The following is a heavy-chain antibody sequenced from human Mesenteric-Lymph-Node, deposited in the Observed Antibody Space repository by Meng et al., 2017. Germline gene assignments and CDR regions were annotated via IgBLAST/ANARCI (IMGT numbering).Heavy chain of an antibody. D-gene: IGHD2-8*02. CDR3: ARRPTGIDY. Sequence: QVQLQQWGAGLLKASETLSLTCAVYGGSLRGYYWSWIRQPPGKGLEWIGEIIHGGSPSYNPSLKSRVTISIDTSKNQLSLMLSSVTAADTAVYYCARRPTGIDYWGQGTLVTVSS. J-gene: IGHJ4*02. V-gene: IGHV4-34*12. CDR2: IIHGGSP. CDR1: GGSLRGYY.